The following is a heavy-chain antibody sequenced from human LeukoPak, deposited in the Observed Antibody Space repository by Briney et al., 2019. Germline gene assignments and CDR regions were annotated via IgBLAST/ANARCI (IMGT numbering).Heavy chain of an antibody. CDR3: AINTAMVSYYYYYYMDV. CDR1: GGTFSSYA. J-gene: IGHJ6*03. CDR2: IIPIFGTA. Sequence: SVKVSCKASGGTFSSYAISWVRQAPGQGLEWMGEIIPIFGTANYAQKFQGRVTITTDESTSTAYMELSSLRSEDTAVYYCAINTAMVSYYYYYYMDVWGKGTTVTVSS. D-gene: IGHD5-18*01. V-gene: IGHV1-69*05.